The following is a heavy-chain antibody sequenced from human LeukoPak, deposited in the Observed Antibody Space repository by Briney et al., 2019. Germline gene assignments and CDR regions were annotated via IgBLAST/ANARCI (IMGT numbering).Heavy chain of an antibody. CDR1: GFTFSSYG. V-gene: IGHV3-30*05. Sequence: GQSLRLSCVASGFTFSSYGVHWVRQAPGKGLEWVAVITYDGSGTYYADSVKGRFTISKDNSDNTLYLQMNSLRTEDTAVYYCAKDSSSYDWGYMDVWGKGTTVTISS. CDR3: AKDSSSYDWGYMDV. J-gene: IGHJ6*03. D-gene: IGHD3-22*01. CDR2: ITYDGSGT.